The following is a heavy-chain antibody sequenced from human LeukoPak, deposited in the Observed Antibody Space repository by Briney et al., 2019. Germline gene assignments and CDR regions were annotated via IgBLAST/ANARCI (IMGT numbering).Heavy chain of an antibody. V-gene: IGHV3-66*01. Sequence: GGPLRLSCAASGFTISSNYMSWVRQAPGKGLEWVSVIYSGDNTYYADSVKGRFIITRDNAKNSLYLQMNSLRAEDTAVYYCARGRRYNWNDVPGNDAFDIWGQGTMVTVSS. J-gene: IGHJ3*02. CDR3: ARGRRYNWNDVPGNDAFDI. D-gene: IGHD1-20*01. CDR1: GFTISSNY. CDR2: IYSGDNT.